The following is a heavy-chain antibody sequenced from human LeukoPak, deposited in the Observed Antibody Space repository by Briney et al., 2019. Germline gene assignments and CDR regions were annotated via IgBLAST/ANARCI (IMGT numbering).Heavy chain of an antibody. V-gene: IGHV3-9*01. Sequence: PGGSLRLSCAASGFTFDDYAMHWVRQAPGKGLEWVSGISWNSGSIGYADSVKGRFTISRDNSKNTLYLQMSSLRAEDTAVYYCARVYYGAFFDSWGRGSLVTVSS. D-gene: IGHD2-21*01. CDR1: GFTFDDYA. CDR3: ARVYYGAFFDS. CDR2: ISWNSGSI. J-gene: IGHJ4*02.